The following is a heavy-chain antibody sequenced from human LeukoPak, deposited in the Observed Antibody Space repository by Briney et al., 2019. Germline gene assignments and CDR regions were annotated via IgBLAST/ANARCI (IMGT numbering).Heavy chain of an antibody. Sequence: GGSLRLSCAASGFTFSNYNMNWVRQARGKAMEWVSSITSSGTYNFYADSVRGRFTISRDNAKNSLYLQMDSLGPEDTAVYYCARDPYSGNYGNYYYYYMDVWGKGTTVTISS. CDR3: ARDPYSGNYGNYYYYYMDV. CDR1: GFTFSNYN. J-gene: IGHJ6*03. CDR2: ITSSGTYN. D-gene: IGHD1-26*01. V-gene: IGHV3-21*01.